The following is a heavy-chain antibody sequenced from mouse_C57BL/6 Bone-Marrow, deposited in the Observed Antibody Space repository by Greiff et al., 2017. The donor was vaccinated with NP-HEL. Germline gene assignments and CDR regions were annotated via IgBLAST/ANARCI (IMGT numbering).Heavy chain of an antibody. D-gene: IGHD4-1*02. J-gene: IGHJ4*01. V-gene: IGHV1-54*01. CDR2: INPGSGGT. CDR1: GYAFTNYL. Sequence: QVQLQQSGAELVRPGTSVKVSCKASGYAFTNYLIEWVKQRPGQGLEWIGVINPGSGGTNYNEKFKGKATLTADKSSSTAYMQLSSLTSEDSAVYFCARAQLGRMDYWGQGTSVTVSS. CDR3: ARAQLGRMDY.